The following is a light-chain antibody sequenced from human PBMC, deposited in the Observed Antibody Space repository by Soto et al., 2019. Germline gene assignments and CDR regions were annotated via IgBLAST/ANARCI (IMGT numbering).Light chain of an antibody. V-gene: IGKV3-20*01. Sequence: EIVLTQSPGTLSLSPGERATLSCRASQSISSSYLAWYQQKPGQAPRLLIYGASGRATGIPDRFSGSGSGTDFTLTISRLEPADFAVYYCQQRITFGQGTRLEMK. J-gene: IGKJ5*01. CDR2: GAS. CDR3: QQRIT. CDR1: QSISSSY.